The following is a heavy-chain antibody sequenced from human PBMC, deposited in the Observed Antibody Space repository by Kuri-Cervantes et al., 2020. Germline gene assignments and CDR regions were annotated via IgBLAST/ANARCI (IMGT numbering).Heavy chain of an antibody. J-gene: IGHJ4*01. CDR2: IYYSGST. Sequence: SETLSLTCSVSGGSISSYHWNWIRQPPGKGLEWIGYIYYSGSTNYNPSLKSRVTISVDTSKNQFSLKLSSVTAADTAVYYCASSRGRRRGYRYGSDYWGQGTMVTVSS. CDR3: ASSRGRRRGYRYGSDY. CDR1: GGSISSYH. V-gene: IGHV4-59*12. D-gene: IGHD5-18*01.